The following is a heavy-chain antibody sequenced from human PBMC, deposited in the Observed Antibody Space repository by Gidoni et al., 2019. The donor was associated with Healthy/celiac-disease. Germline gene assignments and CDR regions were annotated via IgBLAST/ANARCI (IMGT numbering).Heavy chain of an antibody. Sequence: EVQLVESGGGLVQPGGSLRLSCAASGFTFSSYWRHWVRQAPGKGLVWVSRINSDGSSTSYADSVKGRFTNSRDNAKNTLYLQMNSLRAEDTAVYYCAREGRWNQDAFDIWGQGTMVTVSS. D-gene: IGHD1-1*01. CDR1: GFTFSSYW. V-gene: IGHV3-74*01. J-gene: IGHJ3*02. CDR3: AREGRWNQDAFDI. CDR2: INSDGSST.